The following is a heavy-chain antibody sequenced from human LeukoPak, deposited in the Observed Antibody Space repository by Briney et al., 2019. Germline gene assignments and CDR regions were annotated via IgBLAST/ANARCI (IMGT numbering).Heavy chain of an antibody. J-gene: IGHJ4*02. CDR1: GYTFTSYD. V-gene: IGHV1-2*02. CDR3: AREELSPFDY. D-gene: IGHD1-26*01. Sequence: ASVKVSCKASGYTFTSYDINWVRQATGQGLEWMGWINPNSGGTNYAQKFQGRVTMTRDTSISTAYMELSRLRSDDTAVYYCAREELSPFDYWGQGTLVTVSS. CDR2: INPNSGGT.